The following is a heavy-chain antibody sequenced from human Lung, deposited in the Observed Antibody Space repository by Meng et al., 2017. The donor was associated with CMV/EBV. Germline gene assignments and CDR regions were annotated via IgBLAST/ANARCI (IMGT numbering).Heavy chain of an antibody. CDR1: EFTFSNYA. J-gene: IGHJ4*02. D-gene: IGHD6-13*01. CDR3: AKIHSSSWFFDS. V-gene: IGHV3-23*03. CDR2: VYSASGNT. Sequence: SCAAAEFTFSNYAMGWVRQAQGRGLEWVSVVYSASGNTYYADSVKGRFTVSRDNSKNTLDLQLNSLRTEDTAVYYCAKIHSSSWFFDSWGQGTXVT.